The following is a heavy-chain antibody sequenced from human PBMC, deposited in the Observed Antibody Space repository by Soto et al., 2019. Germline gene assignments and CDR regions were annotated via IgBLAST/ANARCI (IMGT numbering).Heavy chain of an antibody. CDR3: ARGARRASLLLLFPYFDY. CDR2: IYSGGST. J-gene: IGHJ4*02. CDR1: GFTVSSNY. Sequence: GGSLRLSCAASGFTVSSNYMSWVRQAPGKGLEWVSVIYSGGSTYYADSVKGRFTISRDNSKNTLYLQMNSLRAEDTAVYYCARGARRASLLLLFPYFDYWGQGTLVTVSS. V-gene: IGHV3-53*01. D-gene: IGHD3-22*01.